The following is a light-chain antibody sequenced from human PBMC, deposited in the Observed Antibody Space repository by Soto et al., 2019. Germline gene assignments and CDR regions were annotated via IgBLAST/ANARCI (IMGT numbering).Light chain of an antibody. V-gene: IGKV1-13*02. CDR2: DAS. CDR1: QGISNT. Sequence: AIQLTQSPSSLSASVGDRVTITCRASQGISNTLAWYLQKPGKPPKLLMYDASTLESGVPSRFSGSGSGTDFTLTISSLQPEDFATYYCQQFNSYPYTFGQGTKLEIK. CDR3: QQFNSYPYT. J-gene: IGKJ2*01.